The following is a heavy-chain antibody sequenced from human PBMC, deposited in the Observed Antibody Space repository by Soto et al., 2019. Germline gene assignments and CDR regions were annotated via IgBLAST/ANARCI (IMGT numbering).Heavy chain of an antibody. J-gene: IGHJ4*02. V-gene: IGHV3-30*18. D-gene: IGHD2-15*01. CDR1: GFSFSDYG. CDR2: TSYDGSKT. CDR3: AKDAVRYGGSSLYYFDY. Sequence: QVQLVESGGGVVQPGRSQRLSCAASGFSFSDYGMHWVRQPPGKGLEWVAYTSYDGSKTYYADSVMGRFTISRDNSKNTLFLQMNSLRPEDTAVYYCAKDAVRYGGSSLYYFDYWGQGILVTVSS.